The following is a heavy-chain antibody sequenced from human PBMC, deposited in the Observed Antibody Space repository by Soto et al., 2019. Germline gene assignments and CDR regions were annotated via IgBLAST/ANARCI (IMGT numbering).Heavy chain of an antibody. CDR2: ITPMFGTP. V-gene: IGHV1-69*13. CDR3: ARDGTLYDSRAYYYLY. J-gene: IGHJ4*02. D-gene: IGHD3-22*01. Sequence: SVKVSCKASGGTFSSYTITWVRQAPGQALEWMGGITPMFGTPNYAQKFRGRVTITADESTSTAYMELSSLRSEDTAMYFCARDGTLYDSRAYYYLYWGQGTLVTVSS. CDR1: GGTFSSYT.